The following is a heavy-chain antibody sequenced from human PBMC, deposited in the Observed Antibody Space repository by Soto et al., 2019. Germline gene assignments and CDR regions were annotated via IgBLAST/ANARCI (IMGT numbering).Heavy chain of an antibody. D-gene: IGHD3-16*02. CDR1: GGSISTYY. J-gene: IGHJ5*02. CDR3: ARGKIVGP. Sequence: QVQLQESGPGLVKPSETLSLTCTVSGGSISTYYWTWIRQPPGKGLEGIGYIHYSGSANYNPSLKSRVTMSVDTSKNQFSLKLSSVTAADTAVYFCARGKIVGPWGQGTLVTVSS. V-gene: IGHV4-59*01. CDR2: IHYSGSA.